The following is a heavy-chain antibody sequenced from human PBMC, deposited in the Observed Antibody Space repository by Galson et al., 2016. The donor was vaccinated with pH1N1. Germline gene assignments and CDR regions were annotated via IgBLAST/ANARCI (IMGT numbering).Heavy chain of an antibody. CDR3: ARRGFTYGEDAFDL. V-gene: IGHV4-38-2*01. D-gene: IGHD5-18*01. CDR2: IYYTGNA. Sequence: SETLSLTCAVSGDSIKIGHYWAWIRQSPGKGLEWIGSIYYTGNAYYNPSLKSRVTMSVDTSKHNFSLKVASVTAADTAVYYCARRGFTYGEDAFDLWGQGTVVTVSS. CDR1: GDSIKIGHY. J-gene: IGHJ3*01.